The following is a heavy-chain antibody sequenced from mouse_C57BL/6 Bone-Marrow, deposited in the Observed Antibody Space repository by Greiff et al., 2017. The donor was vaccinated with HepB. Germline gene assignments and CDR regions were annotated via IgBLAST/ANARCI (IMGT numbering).Heavy chain of an antibody. V-gene: IGHV1-7*01. CDR2: INPSSGYT. J-gene: IGHJ4*01. CDR3: ALYDYDGVYAMDY. D-gene: IGHD2-4*01. CDR1: GYTFTSYW. Sequence: QVQLQQSGAELAKPGASVKLSCKASGYTFTSYWMHWVKQRPGQGLEWIGYINPSSGYTKYNQKFKDKATLTADKSSSTAYMQLSSLTYEDSAVYYCALYDYDGVYAMDYWGQGTSVTVSS.